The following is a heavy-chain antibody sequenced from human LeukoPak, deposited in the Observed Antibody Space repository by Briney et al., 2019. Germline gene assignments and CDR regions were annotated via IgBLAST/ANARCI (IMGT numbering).Heavy chain of an antibody. V-gene: IGHV3-7*03. D-gene: IGHD5-18*01. CDR3: ARDGRGYTYGNDF. CDR2: IKEDGSEK. CDR1: GFTFSTYW. J-gene: IGHJ4*02. Sequence: GGSLRLSCAASGFTFSTYWMSWVCQAPGKGLEWVANIKEDGSEKYYVDSVKGRFTISRDNAKKSLFLQMNSLRAEDTAVYCCARDGRGYTYGNDFWGQGSLVTVSS.